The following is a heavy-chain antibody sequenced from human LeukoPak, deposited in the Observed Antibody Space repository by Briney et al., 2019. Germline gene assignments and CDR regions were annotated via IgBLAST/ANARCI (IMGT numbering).Heavy chain of an antibody. CDR3: ARRAMVRGGTYFDY. D-gene: IGHD3-10*01. CDR1: GGSISNQY. CDR2: IYSSGGT. J-gene: IGHJ4*02. Sequence: KPSETLSLNCSVSGGSISNQYWNWIRQPPGKGLEWIGYIYSSGGTQFNPSLKSRVTISIDTSKKQFSLKLSSVTSADTAVYYCARRAMVRGGTYFDYWGQGTLVTVSS. V-gene: IGHV4-59*11.